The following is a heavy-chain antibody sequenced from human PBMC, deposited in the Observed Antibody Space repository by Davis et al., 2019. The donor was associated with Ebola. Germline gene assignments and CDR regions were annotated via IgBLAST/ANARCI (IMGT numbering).Heavy chain of an antibody. CDR2: INAVNGYT. CDR3: ARAVVVIDALYLDY. CDR1: GYTFTNNA. J-gene: IGHJ4*02. V-gene: IGHV1-3*01. Sequence: ASVKVSCKASGYTFTNNAMHWVRQVPGQRLEWMGWINAVNGYTKYSQKFQDRVTIARDTSASTAYMELSSLRYEDTAVYYCARAVVVIDALYLDYWGQGTLVTVSS. D-gene: IGHD2-15*01.